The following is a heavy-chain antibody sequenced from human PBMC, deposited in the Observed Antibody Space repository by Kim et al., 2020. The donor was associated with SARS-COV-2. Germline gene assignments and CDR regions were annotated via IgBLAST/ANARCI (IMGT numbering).Heavy chain of an antibody. CDR3: ARGPTRGELSLSSYYYYYGMDV. V-gene: IGHV4-59*13. Sequence: SETLSLTCTVSGGSISSYYWSWIRQPPGKGLEWIGYIYYSGSTNYNPSLKSRVTISVDTSKNQFSLKLSSVTAADTAVYYCARGPTRGELSLSSYYYYYGMDVWGQGTTVTVSS. J-gene: IGHJ6*02. CDR1: GGSISSYY. CDR2: IYYSGST. D-gene: IGHD3-16*02.